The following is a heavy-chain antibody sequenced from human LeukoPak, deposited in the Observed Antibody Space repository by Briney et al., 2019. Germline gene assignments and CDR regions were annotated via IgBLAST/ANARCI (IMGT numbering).Heavy chain of an antibody. D-gene: IGHD4-11*01. CDR3: AKNQRDGPGIYSPHH. CDR1: EFTFSNYA. CDR2: ISVTGTAT. V-gene: IGHV3-23*01. J-gene: IGHJ5*02. Sequence: GGSLRLSCAASEFTFSNYALSWVRQAPGKGLEWVSVISVTGTATYYADSVKGRFTISRDNSVNTVYLQMNSLRVEDTAVYYCAKNQRDGPGIYSPHHWGQGTLVTVSS.